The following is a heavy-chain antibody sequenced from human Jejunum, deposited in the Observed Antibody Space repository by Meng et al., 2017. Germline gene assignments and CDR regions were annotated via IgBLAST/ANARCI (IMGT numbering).Heavy chain of an antibody. D-gene: IGHD5-24*01. CDR3: ARSRDGYNHGHY. CDR1: GFTFNNHG. J-gene: IGHJ4*02. Sequence: QGVLGEAGGVLAQPGTSRGPSCAGAGFTFNNHGMHWVRQAPGKGLEWVALIWYDGSKQYYADSVKGRFTISRDNSKNMLYLQMTSLRVEDTAVYFCARSRDGYNHGHYWGQGVLVTVSS. V-gene: IGHV3-33*01. CDR2: IWYDGSKQ.